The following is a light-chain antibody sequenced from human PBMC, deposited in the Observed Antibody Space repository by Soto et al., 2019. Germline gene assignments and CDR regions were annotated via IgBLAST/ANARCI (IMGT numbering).Light chain of an antibody. Sequence: QLVLTQPPSASGTPGRRVTISCSGISSNIGSNRVSWYQQLPGTAPKRLLYSNNERPSGVPDRFSGSKSGTSASLAISGLQPEDEADYYCAAWDDSLNAWVFGGGTKLTVL. J-gene: IGLJ3*02. V-gene: IGLV1-44*01. CDR2: SNN. CDR1: SSNIGSNR. CDR3: AAWDDSLNAWV.